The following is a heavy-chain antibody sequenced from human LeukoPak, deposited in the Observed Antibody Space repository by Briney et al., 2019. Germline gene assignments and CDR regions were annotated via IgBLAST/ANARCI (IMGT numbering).Heavy chain of an antibody. CDR3: ARVATVSRTSEWHY. CDR2: INPNSGGT. V-gene: IGHV1-2*02. CDR1: GYTFTGYY. Sequence: ASVKVSCKASGYTFTGYYMHWVRQAPGQGLEWMGWINPNSGGTNYAQKFQGRVTMTRDTSISTAYMELSRLRSDDTAVYYCARVATVSRTSEWHYWGRGTLVTVSS. D-gene: IGHD2-2*01. J-gene: IGHJ4*02.